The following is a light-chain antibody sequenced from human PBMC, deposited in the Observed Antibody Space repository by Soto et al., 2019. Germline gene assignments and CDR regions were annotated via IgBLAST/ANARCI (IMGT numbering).Light chain of an antibody. Sequence: DIQMTQSPSSLSASVGDRVTITCRASQGIYNYVAWYQQKPGKVPKLLINAASALPSGVPSRFSGSGSGTDFTLTISSLQPEDVATYYCQKVHSPPLTFGGGTKVEIK. CDR3: QKVHSPPLT. CDR1: QGIYNY. V-gene: IGKV1-27*01. CDR2: AAS. J-gene: IGKJ4*01.